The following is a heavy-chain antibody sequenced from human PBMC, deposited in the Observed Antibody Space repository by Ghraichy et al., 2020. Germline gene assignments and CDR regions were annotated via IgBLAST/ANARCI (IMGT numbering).Heavy chain of an antibody. CDR2: FDPEDGET. CDR3: ATLYYYGSGSYYTSDY. J-gene: IGHJ4*02. D-gene: IGHD3-10*01. CDR1: GYTLTELS. V-gene: IGHV1-24*01. Sequence: ASVKVSCKVSGYTLTELSMHWVRQAPGKGLEWMGGFDPEDGETIYAQKFQGRVTMTEDTSTDTAYMELSSLRSEDTAVYYCATLYYYGSGSYYTSDYWGQGTLVTVSS.